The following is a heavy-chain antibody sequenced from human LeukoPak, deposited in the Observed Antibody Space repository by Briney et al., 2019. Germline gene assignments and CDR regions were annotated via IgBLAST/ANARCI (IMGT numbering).Heavy chain of an antibody. CDR3: ARRHYDPYYFDY. CDR1: GGSISSYY. Sequence: SETLSLTCTVSGGSISSYYWSWIRQPAGKGLEWIGRIYTSGSTYYNPSLKSRVTISLDKPKNQFSLKLNSVTAADTAVYYCARRHYDPYYFDYWGQGTLVTVSS. J-gene: IGHJ4*02. CDR2: IYTSGST. D-gene: IGHD5-12*01. V-gene: IGHV4-4*07.